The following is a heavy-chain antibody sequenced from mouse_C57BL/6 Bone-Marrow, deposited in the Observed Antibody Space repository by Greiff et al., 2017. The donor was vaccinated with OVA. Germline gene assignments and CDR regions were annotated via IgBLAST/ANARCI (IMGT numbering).Heavy chain of an antibody. D-gene: IGHD1-1*01. CDR3: ARKGYYYGSRGGFDYAMDY. V-gene: IGHV2-9-1*01. Sequence: VKLEESGPGLVAPSQSLSITCTVSGFSLTSYAISWVRQPPGKGLEWLGVIWTGGGTNYNSALKSRLSISKDNSKSQVFLKMNSLQTDDTARYYCARKGYYYGSRGGFDYAMDYWGQGTSVTVSS. J-gene: IGHJ4*01. CDR2: IWTGGGT. CDR1: GFSLTSYA.